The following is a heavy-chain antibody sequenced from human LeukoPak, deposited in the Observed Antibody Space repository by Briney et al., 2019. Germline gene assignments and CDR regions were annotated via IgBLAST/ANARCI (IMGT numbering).Heavy chain of an antibody. Sequence: GGSLRLSCAASGFTFSSYSMSWVRQAPGKGLEWVANIKQDGSEKYYVDSVKGRFTIPRDNAKNSLYLQMNSLRAEDTAVYYCASRGVTRFFNYWGQGTLVTVSS. CDR1: GFTFSSYS. CDR2: IKQDGSEK. J-gene: IGHJ4*02. V-gene: IGHV3-7*01. D-gene: IGHD4-17*01. CDR3: ASRGVTRFFNY.